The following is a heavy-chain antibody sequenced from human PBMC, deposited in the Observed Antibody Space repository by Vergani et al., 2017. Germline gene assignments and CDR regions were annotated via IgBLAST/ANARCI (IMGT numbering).Heavy chain of an antibody. J-gene: IGHJ4*02. Sequence: QVQLQESGPGLVKPSETLSLTCTVSGDSVISTDYHWGWIRQPPGKGLEWIRSMDYSGRSSYNPSLEGRISISFETPKNQFSLRLTSVTAADTAVYYCASKRGACRAAYCHSYDFWGPGTLVGVSS. V-gene: IGHV4-39*01. CDR2: MDYSGRS. D-gene: IGHD2-15*01. CDR3: ASKRGACRAAYCHSYDF. CDR1: GDSVISTDYH.